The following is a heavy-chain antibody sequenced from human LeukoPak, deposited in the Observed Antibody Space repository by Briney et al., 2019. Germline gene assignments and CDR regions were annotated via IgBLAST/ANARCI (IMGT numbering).Heavy chain of an antibody. J-gene: IGHJ4*02. Sequence: SDTLSLICAVSGYSISSGYYWGWIGPPPGKGLEWIGRIYHSGSTYYNPSLKSRVTISVDTSKNPFSLKLSSVTAADTAVYYCAREGSRYFVWLPVIDYWGQGTLVTVSS. CDR1: GYSISSGYY. D-gene: IGHD3-9*01. CDR2: IYHSGST. CDR3: AREGSRYFVWLPVIDY. V-gene: IGHV4-38-2*02.